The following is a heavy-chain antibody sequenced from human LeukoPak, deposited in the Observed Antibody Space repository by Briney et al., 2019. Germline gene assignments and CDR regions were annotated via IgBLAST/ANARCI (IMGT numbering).Heavy chain of an antibody. CDR1: GGSFSGYY. J-gene: IGHJ5*02. Sequence: PSETLSLTCAVYGGSFSGYYWSWIRQPPGKGLEWIGSINHSGSTYYNPSLKSRITISVDTSKNQFSLKLTSVTAADMAVYYCARDRGSPVGWFDPWGQGTLVTVSS. CDR2: INHSGST. V-gene: IGHV4-34*01. CDR3: ARDRGSPVGWFDP. D-gene: IGHD4-23*01.